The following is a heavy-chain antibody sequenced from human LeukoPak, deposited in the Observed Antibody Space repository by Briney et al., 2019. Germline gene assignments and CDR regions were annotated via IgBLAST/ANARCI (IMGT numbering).Heavy chain of an antibody. Sequence: SETLSLTCTVSGGSISSYSWSWIRQPPGKGLEWIGYIYYSESTNYNPSLKSRVTMSVDTSKNQFSLKLNSVTAADTAVYYCASLANWNYVYWGQGTLVTVSS. CDR3: ASLANWNYVY. CDR2: IYYSEST. V-gene: IGHV4-59*01. CDR1: GGSISSYS. J-gene: IGHJ4*02. D-gene: IGHD1-7*01.